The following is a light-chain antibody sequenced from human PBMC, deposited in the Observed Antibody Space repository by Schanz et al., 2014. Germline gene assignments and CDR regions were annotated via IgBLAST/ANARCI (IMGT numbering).Light chain of an antibody. J-gene: IGLJ3*02. CDR1: SSNIGTNT. CDR2: STN. V-gene: IGLV1-44*01. Sequence: QSVLTQPPSASGPPGQRVTISCSGSSSNIGTNTVIWYQQLPGTAPKLLIHSTNQRPSGVPDRFSGSKSGTSASLAIIGLQSEDEADYYCATWDVGLTARVFGGGTKLTVL. CDR3: ATWDVGLTARV.